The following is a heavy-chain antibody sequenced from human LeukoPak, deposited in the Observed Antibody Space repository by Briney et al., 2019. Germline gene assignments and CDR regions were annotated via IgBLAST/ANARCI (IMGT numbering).Heavy chain of an antibody. CDR2: IKQDRSEK. V-gene: IGHV3-7*01. D-gene: IGHD3-3*01. CDR1: GFTFSSYE. Sequence: GGSLRLSCAASGFTFSSYEMNWVRQAPGKGLELVANIKQDRSEKYYVDSVKGRFTISRDNAKNSLYLQMNSLRAEDTAVYYCARLREIPVFGVVTKSTSYFDYWGQGTLVTVSS. CDR3: ARLREIPVFGVVTKSTSYFDY. J-gene: IGHJ4*02.